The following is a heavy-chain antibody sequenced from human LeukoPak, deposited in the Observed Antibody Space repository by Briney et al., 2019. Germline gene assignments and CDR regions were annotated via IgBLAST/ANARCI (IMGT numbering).Heavy chain of an antibody. J-gene: IGHJ5*02. V-gene: IGHV1-69*13. D-gene: IGHD3-3*01. CDR2: IIPIFGTV. CDR3: AGYYDFWSGPRVGNWFDP. Sequence: SVKVSCKASGGTFSSYAISWVRQAPGQGLEWMGGIIPIFGTVNYAQKFQGRVTITADESTSTAYMELSSLRSEDTAVYYCAGYYDFWSGPRVGNWFDPWSQGTLVTVSS. CDR1: GGTFSSYA.